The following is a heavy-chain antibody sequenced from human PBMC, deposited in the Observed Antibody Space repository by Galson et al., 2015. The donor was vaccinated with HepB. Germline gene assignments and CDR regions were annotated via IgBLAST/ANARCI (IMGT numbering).Heavy chain of an antibody. V-gene: IGHV3-30*18. CDR2: ISYDGSNK. Sequence: SLRLSCAASGFTFSSYGMHWVRQAPGKGLEWVAVISYDGSNKYYADSVKGRFTISRDNSKNTLYLQMNSLRAEDTAVYYCAKDFELELDDAFDIWGQGTMVTVSS. CDR3: AKDFELELDDAFDI. CDR1: GFTFSSYG. D-gene: IGHD1-7*01. J-gene: IGHJ3*02.